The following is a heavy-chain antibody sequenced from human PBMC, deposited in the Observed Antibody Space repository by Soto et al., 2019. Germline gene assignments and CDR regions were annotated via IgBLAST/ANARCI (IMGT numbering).Heavy chain of an antibody. D-gene: IGHD1-20*01. J-gene: IGHJ6*02. V-gene: IGHV4-4*07. CDR2: VYSSGAT. CDR3: TKGPNWNYYYNGVDV. Sequence: QLHLQESGPGLVKPWETLSLTCTVSGDSVSNYYWSWIRQPAGRGLEWIGRVYSSGATNYNPSLNGRVTMSVDTSRNQFSLRLSSVTAADTAIYYCTKGPNWNYYYNGVDVWGQGTAVTVSS. CDR1: GDSVSNYY.